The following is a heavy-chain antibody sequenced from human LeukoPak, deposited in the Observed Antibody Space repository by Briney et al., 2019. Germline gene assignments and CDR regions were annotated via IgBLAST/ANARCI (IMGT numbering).Heavy chain of an antibody. J-gene: IGHJ5*01. CDR1: GFTFSIHA. D-gene: IGHD1-1*01. Sequence: GGSLRLSCAASGFTFSIHAMGWVRQAPGKGLEWVSAITGSGSSTYYADSVKGRFTISRDNSKNTLYLQMNSLRVEDTAVYYCAKDRSGTTSDSWGQGTLVTVSS. V-gene: IGHV3-23*01. CDR3: AKDRSGTTSDS. CDR2: ITGSGSST.